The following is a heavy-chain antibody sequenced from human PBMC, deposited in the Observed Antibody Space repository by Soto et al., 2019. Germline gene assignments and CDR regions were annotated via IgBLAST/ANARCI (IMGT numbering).Heavy chain of an antibody. CDR3: SRQASDFWSGKPQYYMDV. D-gene: IGHD3-3*01. Sequence: EVQLVESGGGLVQPGGSLKLSCAASGFTFSGSAMHWVRQASGKGLEWVGRIRSKPNNYATAYGASVKGRFNISRDDSKNTAYLQMNSLNTEDTAVYYCSRQASDFWSGKPQYYMDVWGKGTTVTVSS. J-gene: IGHJ6*03. CDR1: GFTFSGSA. V-gene: IGHV3-73*01. CDR2: IRSKPNNYAT.